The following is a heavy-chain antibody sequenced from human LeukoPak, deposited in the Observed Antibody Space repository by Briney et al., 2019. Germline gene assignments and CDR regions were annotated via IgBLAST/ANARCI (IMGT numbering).Heavy chain of an antibody. J-gene: IGHJ3*02. D-gene: IGHD3-22*01. CDR2: ISSSSSYI. Sequence: GGSLRLSCAASGFTLSSYSMNWVRQAPGKGLEWVSSISSSSSYIYYADSVKGRFTISRDNAKNPLYLQMNSLRAEDTAVYYCARGESLYYDSSGYYLGAFDIWGQGTMVTVSS. V-gene: IGHV3-21*01. CDR3: ARGESLYYDSSGYYLGAFDI. CDR1: GFTLSSYS.